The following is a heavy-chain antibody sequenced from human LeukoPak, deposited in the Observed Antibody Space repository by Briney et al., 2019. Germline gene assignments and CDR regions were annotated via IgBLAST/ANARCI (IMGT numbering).Heavy chain of an antibody. D-gene: IGHD6-25*01. CDR2: ISGSGDIT. Sequence: GGSLRLSCAASGFSFSSYGINWVRQAPGKGLEWVSGISGSGDITYYADSVKGRFTISRGNSRNTLYLQMNSLRAEDTAVYYCARRSKSSAIWYYFDYWGQGTLVTVSS. CDR3: ARRSKSSAIWYYFDY. J-gene: IGHJ4*02. CDR1: GFSFSSYG. V-gene: IGHV3-23*01.